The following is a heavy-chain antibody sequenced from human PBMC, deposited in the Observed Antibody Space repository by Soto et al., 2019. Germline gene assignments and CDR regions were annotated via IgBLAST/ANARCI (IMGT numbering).Heavy chain of an antibody. J-gene: IGHJ3*02. CDR1: GGSFSGYY. V-gene: IGHV4-34*01. CDR2: INHSGST. D-gene: IGHD3-3*01. CDR3: ARGRITILNDAFDI. Sequence: SETLSLTCAVYGGSFSGYYWSWIRQPPGKGLEWIGEINHSGSTNYNPSLKSRVTISVDTSKNQFSLKLSSVTAADTAVYYCARGRITILNDAFDIWGQGTMVTVSS.